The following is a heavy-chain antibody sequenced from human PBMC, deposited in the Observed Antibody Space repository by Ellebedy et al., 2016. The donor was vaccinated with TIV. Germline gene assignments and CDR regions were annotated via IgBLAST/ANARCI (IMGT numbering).Heavy chain of an antibody. V-gene: IGHV4-39*07. CDR3: ARAGSRSGTWIHFWFPLFDF. Sequence: MPSETLSLTCSVSGASINSSTHYWGWVRQPPGKGLEWIGSIHNSGSSYYNPSLKGRLTMSVDTSENQFSLKLTSVTAADTAFYYCARAGSRSGTWIHFWFPLFDFWGQGTLVSVSS. J-gene: IGHJ4*02. CDR1: GASINSSTHY. CDR2: IHNSGSS. D-gene: IGHD1-1*01.